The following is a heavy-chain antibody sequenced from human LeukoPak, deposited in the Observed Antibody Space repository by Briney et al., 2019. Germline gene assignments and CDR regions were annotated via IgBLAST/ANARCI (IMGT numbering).Heavy chain of an antibody. CDR3: ARAGSFGLAFDY. CDR2: TYYRSKWYN. CDR1: GDSVSNNSAA. J-gene: IGHJ4*02. D-gene: IGHD3-10*01. V-gene: IGHV6-1*01. Sequence: SQTLSLTCAISGDSVSNNSAAWNWIRQSPSRGLEWLGRTYYRSKWYNHYAGSVKSRIIINPDTSKNQFSLQLNSVTPEDTAVYCCARAGSFGLAFDYWGQGTLVTVSS.